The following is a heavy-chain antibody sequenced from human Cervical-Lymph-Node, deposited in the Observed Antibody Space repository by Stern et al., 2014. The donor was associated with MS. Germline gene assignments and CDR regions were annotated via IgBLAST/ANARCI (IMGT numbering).Heavy chain of an antibody. Sequence: VQLVQSGPEVKRPGESLKISCQASGYTFTSYWIGGVRQMPGKGLEWIAIIFPGGSDIRYSPAFQGQVTISADKSSSTASLQWNNLKASDTAIYYCARQRYFDYWGQGTLVTVSS. CDR1: GYTFTSYW. CDR3: ARQRYFDY. J-gene: IGHJ4*02. CDR2: IFPGGSDI. V-gene: IGHV5-51*01.